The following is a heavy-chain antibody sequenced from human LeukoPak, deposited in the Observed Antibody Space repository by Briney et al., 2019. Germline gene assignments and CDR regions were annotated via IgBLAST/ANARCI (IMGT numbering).Heavy chain of an antibody. D-gene: IGHD3-16*02. V-gene: IGHV3-74*01. CDR1: GFTFSSYW. J-gene: IGHJ4*02. CDR2: INSDGSST. Sequence: GSLRLSCAASGFTFSSYWMHWVRQAPGKGLVWVSRINSDGSSTSYADSVKGRFTISRDNAKNTLYLQMNSLRAEDTAVYYCARDLPYYDYVWGSYRYTDYFDYWGQGTLVTVSS. CDR3: ARDLPYYDYVWGSYRYTDYFDY.